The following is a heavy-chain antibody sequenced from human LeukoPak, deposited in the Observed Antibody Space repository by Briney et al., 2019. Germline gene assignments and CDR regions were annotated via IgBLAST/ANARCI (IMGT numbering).Heavy chain of an antibody. J-gene: IGHJ5*02. CDR1: GYSFTDYY. D-gene: IGHD2-21*01. CDR3: ARADRLHGGPYLIGP. Sequence: EASVKVSCKTSGYSFTDYYMHCVRQAPGQGLEWMGCINPNSGGTSSAQKFQGRVTMTRDTSITTVYMEVSWLTSDDTAIYYCARADRLHGGPYLIGPWGQGTLVTVSS. V-gene: IGHV1-2*02. CDR2: INPNSGGT.